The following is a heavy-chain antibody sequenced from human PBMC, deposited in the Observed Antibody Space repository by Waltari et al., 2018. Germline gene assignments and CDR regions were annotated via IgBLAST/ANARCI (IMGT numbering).Heavy chain of an antibody. V-gene: IGHV1-69-2*01. D-gene: IGHD3-3*01. Sequence: EVQLVQSGAEVKKPGATVKISCKASGYTFTDYYMHWVQQAPGKGLEWMGRVDPEDGETIYAEKFQGRVTITADTSTDTAYMELSSLRSEDTAVYYCATVDFWSGYPPWGLDYWGQGTLVTVSS. CDR3: ATVDFWSGYPPWGLDY. CDR2: VDPEDGET. CDR1: GYTFTDYY. J-gene: IGHJ4*02.